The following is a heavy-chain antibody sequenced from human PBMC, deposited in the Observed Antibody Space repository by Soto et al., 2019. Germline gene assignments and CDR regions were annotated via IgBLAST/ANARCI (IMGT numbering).Heavy chain of an antibody. D-gene: IGHD1-26*01. CDR3: ANPNPRVGAHHRATYYGMDV. J-gene: IGHJ6*02. V-gene: IGHV4-30-4*01. CDR2: IYYSGNT. CDR1: GGSISSGYYY. Sequence: PSETLSLTCSVSGGSISSGYYYWSWIRQPPGKGLEWIGNIYYSGNTYYNPSLKSRLIISTDRSKNQFSLKVGSVTAADTAVYYCANPNPRVGAHHRATYYGMDVWGQGTMVTVSS.